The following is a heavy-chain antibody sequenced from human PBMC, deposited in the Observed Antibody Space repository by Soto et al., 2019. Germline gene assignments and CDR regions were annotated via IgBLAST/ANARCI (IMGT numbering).Heavy chain of an antibody. CDR2: INAGNGNT. V-gene: IGHV1-3*01. CDR1: GYAFTIYA. D-gene: IGHD3-16*02. J-gene: IGHJ4*02. Sequence: VSVKVSCKASGYAFTIYAMHWVRQAPGQRLEWMGWINAGNGNTKYSQKFQGRVTITRDTSASTAYMELSSLRSEDTAVYYCARDGDYVWGSYRPSHFDYWGQGTLVTVSS. CDR3: ARDGDYVWGSYRPSHFDY.